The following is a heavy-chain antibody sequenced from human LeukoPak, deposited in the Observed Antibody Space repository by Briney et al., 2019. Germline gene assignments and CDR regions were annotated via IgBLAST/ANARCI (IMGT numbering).Heavy chain of an antibody. V-gene: IGHV1-18*01. J-gene: IGHJ4*02. CDR1: GYSFTSYG. D-gene: IGHD1/OR15-1a*01. Sequence: GASVKVSCKASGYSFTSYGISWVRQAPGQGLEWMGWISAYNGNTNYAQKLQGRVTMTTDTSTGTGYMELRSLRSDDTAVYYCARVKQSRTDYWGQGTLVTVSS. CDR3: ARVKQSRTDY. CDR2: ISAYNGNT.